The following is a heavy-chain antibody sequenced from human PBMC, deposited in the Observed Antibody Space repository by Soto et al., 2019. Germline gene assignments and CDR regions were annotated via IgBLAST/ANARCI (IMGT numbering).Heavy chain of an antibody. CDR2: IIPIFGTA. D-gene: IGHD3-9*01. V-gene: IGHV1-69*13. CDR1: GGTFSSYA. Sequence: SVKVSCKASGGTFSSYAISWVRRAPGQGLEWMGGIIPIFGTANYAQKFQGRVTITADESTSTAYMELSSLRSEDTAVYYCARTYYDILTGYYKTRDNWFDPWGQGTLVTVSS. CDR3: ARTYYDILTGYYKTRDNWFDP. J-gene: IGHJ5*02.